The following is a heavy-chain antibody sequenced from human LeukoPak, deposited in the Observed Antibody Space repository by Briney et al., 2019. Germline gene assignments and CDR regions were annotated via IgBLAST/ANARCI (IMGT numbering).Heavy chain of an antibody. CDR3: ASLSLIAAAHYYYGMDV. J-gene: IGHJ6*02. V-gene: IGHV4-31*03. Sequence: SETLSLTCTVSGGSISSGDYYWSWIRQHPGKGLEWIGYIYYSGSTYYNPSLKSRVTISVDTSKNQFSLKLSSVTAADTAVYYCASLSLIAAAHYYYGMDVWGQGTTVTVSS. D-gene: IGHD6-13*01. CDR1: GGSISSGDYY. CDR2: IYYSGST.